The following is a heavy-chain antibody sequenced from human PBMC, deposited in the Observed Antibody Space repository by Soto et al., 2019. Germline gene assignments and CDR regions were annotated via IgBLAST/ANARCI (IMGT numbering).Heavy chain of an antibody. CDR2: ISYDGRNK. J-gene: IGHJ6*02. D-gene: IGHD6-19*01. V-gene: IGHV3-30*18. CDR3: VKDGSSGWPYFYDMDV. CDR1: GFTFSSYG. Sequence: GGSLRLSCAASGFTFSSYGMHWVRQAPGKGLEWVAVISYDGRNKYYADAVRGRFTISRDNSKNTLYLQMSSMRAEDTAVYYCVKDGSSGWPYFYDMDVWGQGTTVTVSS.